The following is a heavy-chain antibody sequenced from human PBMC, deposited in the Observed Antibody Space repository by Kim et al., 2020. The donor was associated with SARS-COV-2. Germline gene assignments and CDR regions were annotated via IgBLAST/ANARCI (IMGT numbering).Heavy chain of an antibody. CDR1: GVSVSSSGDY. V-gene: IGHV4-39*01. J-gene: IGHJ5*02. CDR3: ARQPRKNWFDP. Sequence: SETLSLTCSVSGVSVSSSGDYWGWIRQPPGKGLEWIGTTHSGGSTYYNSSLQSRVTISVDTSKSQFFLKLTSVTAADTAVYYCARQPRKNWFDPWGQGTLVTVSS. CDR2: THSGGST.